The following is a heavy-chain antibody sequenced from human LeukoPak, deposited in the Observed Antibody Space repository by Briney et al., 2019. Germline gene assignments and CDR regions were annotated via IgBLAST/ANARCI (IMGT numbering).Heavy chain of an antibody. J-gene: IGHJ4*02. CDR1: GFTFSDYS. D-gene: IGHD3-22*01. V-gene: IGHV3-48*04. CDR2: ISSSVSTI. Sequence: PGGSLRLSCAASGFTFSDYSMNWVRQAPGKGLEWVSYISSSVSTIYYADSVKGRFTISRDNAKNSLYLHMNSLRAEDTAVYYCARCSYYYDSIGYYNFDYWGQGTLVTVSS. CDR3: ARCSYYYDSIGYYNFDY.